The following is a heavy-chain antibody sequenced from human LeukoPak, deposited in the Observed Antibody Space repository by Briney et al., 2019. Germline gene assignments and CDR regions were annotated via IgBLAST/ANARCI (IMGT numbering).Heavy chain of an antibody. V-gene: IGHV4-59*01. D-gene: IGHD4-17*01. Sequence: SETLSLTCTVSGGSISSYYWIWMRQPPGKGREWMGYIYYSGSGNYNPSPKSRVTISVDTSKNQFSLKLSSVTAADTAVYYCARTYYHGDLGDDAFDIWGRGTMVTVS. CDR2: IYYSGSG. CDR3: ARTYYHGDLGDDAFDI. J-gene: IGHJ3*02. CDR1: GGSISSYY.